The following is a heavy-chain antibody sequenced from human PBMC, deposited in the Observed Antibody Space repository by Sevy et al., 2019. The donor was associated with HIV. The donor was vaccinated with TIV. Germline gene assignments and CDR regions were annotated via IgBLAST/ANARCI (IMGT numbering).Heavy chain of an antibody. CDR3: ATAPGYYDSAPFDY. D-gene: IGHD3-22*01. CDR2: IKSNIDGETT. CDR1: GFTFNNAW. V-gene: IGHV3-15*01. J-gene: IGHJ4*02. Sequence: GGSLRLSCAVSGFTFNNAWMNWVRQAPGTGLQWVGLIKSNIDGETTDYAAPVKGRFTISRDDSKNTLYLQMNNLKIEDTAVYYCATAPGYYDSAPFDYWVPGTLVTVSS.